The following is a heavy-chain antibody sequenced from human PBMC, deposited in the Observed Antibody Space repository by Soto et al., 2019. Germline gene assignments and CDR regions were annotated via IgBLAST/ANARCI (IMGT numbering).Heavy chain of an antibody. J-gene: IGHJ4*02. Sequence: VSVKVSCKASGYTFNSYAMHCVRQAPGQRLEWMGWINADNGNTKYSQKFQGRVTITRDTSESTAYMELSSLRSEDTAVYYCARSIVVVTALDYWGQGTLVTVSS. D-gene: IGHD2-21*02. CDR1: GYTFNSYA. V-gene: IGHV1-3*01. CDR3: ARSIVVVTALDY. CDR2: INADNGNT.